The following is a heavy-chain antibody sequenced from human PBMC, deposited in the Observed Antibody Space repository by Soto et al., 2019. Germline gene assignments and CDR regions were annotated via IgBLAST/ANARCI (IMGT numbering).Heavy chain of an antibody. D-gene: IGHD6-19*01. CDR1: GFTFSSYG. J-gene: IGHJ4*02. CDR2: LTYDGSNK. V-gene: IGHV3-30*18. Sequence: GGSLRLSCAPSGFTFSSYGMHWVRQAPGQGLEWVAALTYDGSNKYYAASVKGRFTLSRDNSKNTLYLQMNSLRADDTAIYYCAKDKMEQWLVGGYYDYWGQGALVTVSS. CDR3: AKDKMEQWLVGGYYDY.